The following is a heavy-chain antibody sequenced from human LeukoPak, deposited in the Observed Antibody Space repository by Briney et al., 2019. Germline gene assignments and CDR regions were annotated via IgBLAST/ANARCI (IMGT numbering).Heavy chain of an antibody. CDR1: GCTFGDYA. J-gene: IGHJ4*02. CDR2: IRSKANGGTT. CDR3: TRVRLGYFDY. D-gene: IGHD3-9*01. V-gene: IGHV3-49*04. Sequence: GGSLRLSCTASGCTFGDYAMSWVRQAPGKGPEWVGFIRSKANGGTTEYAASMKGRYTISRDDSKSIANLQMNSLKTEDTAVYYCTRVRLGYFDYWGQGTLVTVSS.